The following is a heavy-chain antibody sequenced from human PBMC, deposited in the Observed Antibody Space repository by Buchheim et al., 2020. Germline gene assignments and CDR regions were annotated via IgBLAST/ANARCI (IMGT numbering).Heavy chain of an antibody. D-gene: IGHD1-26*01. CDR2: VYHGGST. Sequence: QVQLQESGPGLVKPSGTLSLTWTVSGGSITSHSWWSWVRQPPGTGLEWIGEVYHGGSTNYDPSLQSRVTISVDKSKNQFSLKLSSVTAADTAVYYCASHIIILGNRGFDFWGQG. CDR3: ASHIIILGNRGFDF. J-gene: IGHJ4*02. V-gene: IGHV4-4*02. CDR1: GGSITSHSW.